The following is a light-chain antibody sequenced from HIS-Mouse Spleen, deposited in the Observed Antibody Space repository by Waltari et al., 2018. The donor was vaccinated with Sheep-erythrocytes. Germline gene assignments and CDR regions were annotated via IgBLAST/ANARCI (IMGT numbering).Light chain of an antibody. V-gene: IGLV2-23*01. Sequence: QSALTQPASVSGSPGPSITISCTGTSSDVGSYNLVSWYQQHPGKAPKLMIYEGSKRPSGVSNRFSGSKSGNTASLTISGLQAEDEADYYCCSYAGSSTPWVFGGGTK. J-gene: IGLJ3*02. CDR3: CSYAGSSTPWV. CDR2: EGS. CDR1: SSDVGSYNL.